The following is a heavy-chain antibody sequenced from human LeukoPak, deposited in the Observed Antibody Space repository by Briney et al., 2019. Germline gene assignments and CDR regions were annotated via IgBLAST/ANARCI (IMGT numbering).Heavy chain of an antibody. V-gene: IGHV4-38-2*02. D-gene: IGHD6-19*01. CDR2: IHHSGST. CDR1: SYSISSGYY. Sequence: PSETLSLTCGVSSYSISSGYYWGWIRQPPGKGLEWIGTIHHSGSTYYNPSLKSRVTISVDTSKNQFSLRLSSVTAADTAVYYCARESRLSSGWYMDYWGQGTLVTVSS. CDR3: ARESRLSSGWYMDY. J-gene: IGHJ4*02.